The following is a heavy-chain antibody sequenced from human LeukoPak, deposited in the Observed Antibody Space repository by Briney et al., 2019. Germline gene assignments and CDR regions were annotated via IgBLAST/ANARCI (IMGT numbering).Heavy chain of an antibody. D-gene: IGHD6-19*01. CDR2: IKQDGSEK. CDR1: GFTFSSYW. J-gene: IGHJ4*02. V-gene: IGHV3-7*01. CDR3: ARVSSLAVAGFFDY. Sequence: GGSLRLSCAASGFTFSSYWMNWVRQAPGKGLEWVANIKQDGSEKDCVDSVKGRFTISRDNAKNSLYLQMNSLRAEDTAVYFCARVSSLAVAGFFDYWGQGILVTVSS.